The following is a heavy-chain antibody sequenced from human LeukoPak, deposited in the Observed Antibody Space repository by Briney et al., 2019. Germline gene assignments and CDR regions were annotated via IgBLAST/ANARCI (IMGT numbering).Heavy chain of an antibody. CDR1: GFIFGDHA. V-gene: IGHV3-49*04. CDR3: TRGPILLWMHNGMDV. Sequence: GQSLRLSCTAYGFIFGDHAMSWVRQAPGKGLEWVGFIRSKAYGGTTEYAASVKGRFTISRDDSKSIAYLQMNNLETEDTALYYCTRGPILLWMHNGMDVWGQGTTVTVSS. D-gene: IGHD5-18*01. CDR2: IRSKAYGGTT. J-gene: IGHJ6*02.